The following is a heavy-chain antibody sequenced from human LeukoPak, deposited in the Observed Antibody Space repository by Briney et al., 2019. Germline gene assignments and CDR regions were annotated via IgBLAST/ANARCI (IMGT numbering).Heavy chain of an antibody. CDR3: ARVSVASADRGHFDY. D-gene: IGHD6-13*01. CDR1: GGSISHHF. V-gene: IGHV4-59*11. J-gene: IGHJ4*02. CDR2: ISYSGSA. Sequence: SETLSLTCTVSGGSISHHFWGWIRQPPGKGLDWIGYISYSGSANYNPSLKSRVTISLGTSKNQFSLRLTSMNSADSAVYYCARVSVASADRGHFDYWGQGTLVTVSS.